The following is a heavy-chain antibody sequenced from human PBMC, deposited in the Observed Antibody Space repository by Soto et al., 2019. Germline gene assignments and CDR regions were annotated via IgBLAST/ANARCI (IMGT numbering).Heavy chain of an antibody. CDR3: ATRGEFWSGYLGRLN. J-gene: IGHJ4*02. Sequence: EVQLLESGGGLVQPGGSLRLSCAASGFTFSSYAMSWVRQAPGKGLEWVSAISGSGGSTYYADSVKGRFTISRDNYKNTLSLQRTSRRAEERAVYYCATRGEFWSGYLGRLNWGQGTLVTVSS. V-gene: IGHV3-23*01. D-gene: IGHD3-3*01. CDR1: GFTFSSYA. CDR2: ISGSGGST.